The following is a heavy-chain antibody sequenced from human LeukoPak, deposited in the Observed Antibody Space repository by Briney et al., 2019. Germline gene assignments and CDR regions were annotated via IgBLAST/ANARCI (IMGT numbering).Heavy chain of an antibody. V-gene: IGHV4-59*01. D-gene: IGHD3-16*01. J-gene: IGHJ4*02. CDR1: GGSISSYY. CDR2: IHYSGST. CDR3: ARSAFDRGNYFDY. Sequence: PSETLSLTCTVSGGSISSYYWSWIRQPPGKGLEWIGYIHYSGSTNYNPSLKSRVTISVDTSKNQFSLKLSSVTAADTAVYYCARSAFDRGNYFDYWGQGTLVTVSS.